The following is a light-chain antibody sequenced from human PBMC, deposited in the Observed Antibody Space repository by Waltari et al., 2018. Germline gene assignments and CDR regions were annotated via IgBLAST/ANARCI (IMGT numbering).Light chain of an antibody. Sequence: DIVLTQSPATLSLSPGGRATLSCRASQYINADLAWYQQKPGQAPRLFVYDASNRATGIPARVSGSGSGTDFTLTISSLDPEDSAVYYCAQRNDWPITFGQGTRVEIK. CDR3: AQRNDWPIT. CDR1: QYINAD. V-gene: IGKV3-11*01. CDR2: DAS. J-gene: IGKJ5*01.